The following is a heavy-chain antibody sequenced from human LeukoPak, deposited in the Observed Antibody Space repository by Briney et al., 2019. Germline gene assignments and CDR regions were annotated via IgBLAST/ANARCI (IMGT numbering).Heavy chain of an antibody. V-gene: IGHV1-69*06. CDR3: ARVGGSSGASDI. CDR1: GGAFMNYV. D-gene: IGHD5-12*01. CDR2: IIPMSGTA. Sequence: SVKVSCKASGGAFMNYVITWVRQAPGQGLEWMARIIPMSGTANYPQKFQGRVTIMADKSTNTVYMELRRLRSEDTAVYFCARVGGSSGASDIWGQGTMVIVCS. J-gene: IGHJ3*02.